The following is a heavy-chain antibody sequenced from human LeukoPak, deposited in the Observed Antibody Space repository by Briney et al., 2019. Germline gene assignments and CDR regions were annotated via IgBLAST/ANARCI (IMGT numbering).Heavy chain of an antibody. CDR1: GGSISSSNW. CDR3: ARVNTAMARNFDY. CDR2: IYHSGST. J-gene: IGHJ4*02. Sequence: PSETLSLTCAVSGGSISSSNWWSWVRQPPGKGLEWIGEIYHSGSTNYNPSLKSRVTISVDKSKNQFSLKLSSVTAADTAVYYCARVNTAMARNFDYWGQGTLVTVSS. V-gene: IGHV4-4*02. D-gene: IGHD5-18*01.